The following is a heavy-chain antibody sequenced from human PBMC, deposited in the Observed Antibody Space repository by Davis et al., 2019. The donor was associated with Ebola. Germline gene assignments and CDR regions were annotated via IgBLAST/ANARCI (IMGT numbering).Heavy chain of an antibody. V-gene: IGHV3-9*01. Sequence: GGSLRLSCAASGFTFSSYWMSWVRQAPGKGLEWVSGISWNSGSIGYADSVKGRFTISRDNAKNSLYLQMNSLRAEDTALYYCAKEGTIFGVVGGMDVWGQGTTVTVSS. CDR2: ISWNSGSI. CDR1: GFTFSSYW. CDR3: AKEGTIFGVVGGMDV. D-gene: IGHD3-3*01. J-gene: IGHJ6*02.